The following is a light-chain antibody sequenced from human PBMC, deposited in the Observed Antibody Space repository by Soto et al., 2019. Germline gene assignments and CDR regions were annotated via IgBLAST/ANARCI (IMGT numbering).Light chain of an antibody. CDR3: QQYNNWPKT. CDR2: GAS. Sequence: EIVMTQSPAILSVSPGERATLSCRASQRVSSSLAWYQQKPGQAPRLLIFGASTRATGIPGRFSGSGSETEFTLTISSLPSEDSEVYYCQQYNNWPKTFGQGTKVDIK. V-gene: IGKV3-15*01. CDR1: QRVSSS. J-gene: IGKJ1*01.